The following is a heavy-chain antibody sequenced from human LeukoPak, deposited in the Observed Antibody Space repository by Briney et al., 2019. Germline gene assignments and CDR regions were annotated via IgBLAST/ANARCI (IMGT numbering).Heavy chain of an antibody. CDR2: INHSGST. D-gene: IGHD2-2*01. V-gene: IGHV4-34*01. J-gene: IGHJ5*02. CDR1: GGSFSGYY. CDR3: ARGRRLVVPAARAGFDP. Sequence: NSSETLSLTCAVYGGSFSGYYWSWIRQPPGKGLEWIGEINHSGSTNYNPSLKSRVTIDTSKNQFSLKLSSVTAADTAVYYCARGRRLVVPAARAGFDPWGQRTLVTVSS.